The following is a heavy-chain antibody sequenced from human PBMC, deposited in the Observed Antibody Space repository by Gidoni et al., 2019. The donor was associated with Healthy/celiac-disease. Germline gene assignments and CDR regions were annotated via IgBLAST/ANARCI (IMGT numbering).Heavy chain of an antibody. D-gene: IGHD2-15*01. CDR1: GGTFSSSA. Sequence: QVQLVQSGAEVKKPGSSVKVSCKASGGTFSSSAISWVRQAPGQGLEWMGGIIPIFGTANYAQKFQGRVTITADESTSTAYMELSSLRSEDTAVYYCARDRSEVVGRSLYYYYYYYMDVWGKGTTVTVSS. CDR2: IIPIFGTA. J-gene: IGHJ6*03. V-gene: IGHV1-69*01. CDR3: ARDRSEVVGRSLYYYYYYYMDV.